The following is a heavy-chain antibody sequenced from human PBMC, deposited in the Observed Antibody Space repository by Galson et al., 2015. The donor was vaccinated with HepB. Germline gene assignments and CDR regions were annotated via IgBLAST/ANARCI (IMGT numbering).Heavy chain of an antibody. Sequence: ETLSLTCAVYGGSFSGYYWSWIRQPPGKGLEWIGEINHSGSTNYNPSLKSRVTISVDTSKNQFSLKLSSVTAADTAVYYCATLSVRQYCSGGSCYPKKSFDYWGQGTLVTVSS. J-gene: IGHJ4*02. CDR2: INHSGST. CDR1: GGSFSGYY. D-gene: IGHD2-15*01. V-gene: IGHV4-34*01. CDR3: ATLSVRQYCSGGSCYPKKSFDY.